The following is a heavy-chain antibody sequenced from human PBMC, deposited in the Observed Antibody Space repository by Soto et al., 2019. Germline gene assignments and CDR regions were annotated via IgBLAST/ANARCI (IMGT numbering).Heavy chain of an antibody. CDR1: GGSISSGGYS. D-gene: IGHD5-12*01. Sequence: QLQLQESGSGLVKPSQTLSLTCAVSGGSISSGGYSWSWIRQPPGKGLEWIGYIYHSGSTYYNPSLKSRVPISVDRSKNQFSLKLSSVTAADTAVYYCARRRGFPYSYGMDVWGQGTTVTVSS. CDR2: IYHSGST. CDR3: ARRRGFPYSYGMDV. J-gene: IGHJ6*02. V-gene: IGHV4-30-2*01.